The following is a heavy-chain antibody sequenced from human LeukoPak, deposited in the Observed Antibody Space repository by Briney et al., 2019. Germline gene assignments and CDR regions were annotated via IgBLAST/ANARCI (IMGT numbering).Heavy chain of an antibody. CDR3: ASEEPSYGDYVALNWYFDL. Sequence: GASVKVSCNASGYTFTDYYIHWVRQAPGQGLEWMGWTNPNTGDTNYAQNFQGRVTMTRDTSITTAYMELSSLRSEDTAVYYCASEEPSYGDYVALNWYFDLWGRGALVTVSS. CDR1: GYTFTDYY. J-gene: IGHJ2*01. V-gene: IGHV1-2*02. CDR2: TNPNTGDT. D-gene: IGHD4-17*01.